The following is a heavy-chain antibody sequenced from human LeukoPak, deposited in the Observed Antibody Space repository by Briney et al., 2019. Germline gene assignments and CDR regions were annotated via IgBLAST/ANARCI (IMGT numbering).Heavy chain of an antibody. Sequence: GGSLRLSCAASGFTFSSYGMHWVRQAPGKGLEWVAFIRYDGSNKYYADSVKGRFTISRDNSKNTLYLQMNSLRAEDTAVYYCAKGLIRRHYYGSGSPIDYWGQGTLVTVSS. CDR1: GFTFSSYG. V-gene: IGHV3-30*02. D-gene: IGHD3-10*01. CDR3: AKGLIRRHYYGSGSPIDY. J-gene: IGHJ4*02. CDR2: IRYDGSNK.